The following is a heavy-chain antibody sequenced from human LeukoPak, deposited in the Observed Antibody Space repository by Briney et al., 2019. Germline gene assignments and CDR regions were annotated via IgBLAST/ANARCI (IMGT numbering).Heavy chain of an antibody. CDR2: IKQDGSEK. D-gene: IGHD1-1*01. CDR3: ARGRSITTTGNYWFDL. J-gene: IGHJ5*02. CDR1: RFFSSYW. Sequence: HPGGSLRLSCTASRFFSSYWMSWVRQAPGKGLEWVANIKQDGSEKYYEDSVKGRFTISRDNTKNSLYLQMNSLRAEDTAVYYCARGRSITTTGNYWFDLWGQGTLVTVSS. V-gene: IGHV3-7*01.